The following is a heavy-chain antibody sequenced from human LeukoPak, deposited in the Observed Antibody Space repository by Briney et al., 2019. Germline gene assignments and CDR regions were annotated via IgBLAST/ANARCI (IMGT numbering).Heavy chain of an antibody. V-gene: IGHV4-30-4*01. CDR2: IFHTGST. J-gene: IGHJ4*02. Sequence: SETLSLTCTVSGGSMSTDNYYWSWIRQPPGKGLEWIAYIFHTGSTYYNPSLRSRVTISVDASKNQFSLKLSSVTAADTAVYYCARAVGGYHFDYWGQGTLVTGS. CDR1: GGSMSTDNYY. D-gene: IGHD3-16*01. CDR3: ARAVGGYHFDY.